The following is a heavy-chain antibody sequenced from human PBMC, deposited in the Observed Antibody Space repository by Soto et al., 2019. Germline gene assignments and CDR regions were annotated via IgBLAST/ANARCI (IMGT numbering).Heavy chain of an antibody. V-gene: IGHV1-69*12. CDR3: ARGDATKIVVTTYYAMDV. Sequence: QVQLVQSGAEVKKPGSSVKVSCKASGGSLSNYGISWVRQAPGQGLAWMGAILPVFGTPNYAQKFQDRVTITADESTTTVYREVRSLTSEDTAVYYCARGDATKIVVTTYYAMDVWGQGTTVTVSS. CDR1: GGSLSNYG. CDR2: ILPVFGTP. J-gene: IGHJ6*02. D-gene: IGHD3-22*01.